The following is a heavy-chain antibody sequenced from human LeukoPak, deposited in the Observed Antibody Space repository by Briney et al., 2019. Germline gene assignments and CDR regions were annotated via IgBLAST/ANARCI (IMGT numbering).Heavy chain of an antibody. V-gene: IGHV1-2*02. D-gene: IGHD5-12*01. CDR1: GYTFTGYY. CDR2: INPNSGGT. CDR3: ARSIVATDPFDY. J-gene: IGHJ4*02. Sequence: GASVKVSCKASGYTFTGYYMHWVRQAPGQGLEWMGWINPNSGGTDYAQKFQGRVTMTRDTSISTAYMELSRLRSDDTAVYYCARSIVATDPFDYWGQGTLVTVSS.